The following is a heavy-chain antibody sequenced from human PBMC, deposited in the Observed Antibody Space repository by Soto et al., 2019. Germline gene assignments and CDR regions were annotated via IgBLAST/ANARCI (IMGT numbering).Heavy chain of an antibody. V-gene: IGHV3-33*01. Sequence: QEQLVESGGGVIQPGRSLRLSCAASGFTFTTYGMHRVRQAPGKGLEWVAVIWYDGSNKHYADSVKGRFTISRDNSKNTQYLQMNSLRVEDTAVYYCARESNYYDRIYGMDVWGQGTTVTVSS. CDR3: ARESNYYDRIYGMDV. J-gene: IGHJ6*02. CDR2: IWYDGSNK. D-gene: IGHD3-22*01. CDR1: GFTFTTYG.